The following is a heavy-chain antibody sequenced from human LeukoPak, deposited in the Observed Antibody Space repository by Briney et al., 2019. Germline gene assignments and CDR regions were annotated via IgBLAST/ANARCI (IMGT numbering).Heavy chain of an antibody. D-gene: IGHD6-6*01. J-gene: IGHJ6*02. V-gene: IGHV3-30*18. CDR3: AKENIAARPDYYYYYGMDV. CDR2: ISYDGSNK. CDR1: GFTFSSYG. Sequence: GRSLRLSCAASGFTFSSYGMHWVRQAPGKGLEWVAVISYDGSNKYYADSVKGRFTISRDNSKNTLYPQMNSLRAEDTAVYYCAKENIAARPDYYYYYGMDVWGQGTTVTVSS.